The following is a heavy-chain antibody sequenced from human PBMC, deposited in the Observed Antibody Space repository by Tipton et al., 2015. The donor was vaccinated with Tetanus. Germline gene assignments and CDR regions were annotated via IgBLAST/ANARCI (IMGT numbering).Heavy chain of an antibody. Sequence: TLFLTCTVSGASISSSRRFDCGWIRQPPGKGLEWIGTISYSGSTSYSPSPKSRVTMSVDTSRNQFSLNLTSVTAADTAMYYCVTVNFPNYYHYGMDVWGQGTTVTVSS. D-gene: IGHD1-1*01. CDR1: GASISSSRRFD. CDR2: ISYSGST. V-gene: IGHV4-39*01. J-gene: IGHJ6*02. CDR3: VTVNFPNYYHYGMDV.